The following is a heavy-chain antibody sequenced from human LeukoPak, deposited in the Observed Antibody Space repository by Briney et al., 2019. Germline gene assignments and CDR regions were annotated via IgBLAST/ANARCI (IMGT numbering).Heavy chain of an antibody. CDR2: VNHSGRT. CDR1: GGSFSGYF. Sequence: PSETLSLTCAVYGGSFSGYFWSWIRQPPGKGLEWIGEVNHSGRTNYNPSLKSRVTISVDPSKSQFSLNLRSVTAADTAVYYCVKLGATSSFVKLGAATAFEYYYGVDFWGQGTTVTVSS. J-gene: IGHJ6*02. D-gene: IGHD3-16*01. V-gene: IGHV4-34*01. CDR3: VKLGATSSFVKLGAATAFEYYYGVDF.